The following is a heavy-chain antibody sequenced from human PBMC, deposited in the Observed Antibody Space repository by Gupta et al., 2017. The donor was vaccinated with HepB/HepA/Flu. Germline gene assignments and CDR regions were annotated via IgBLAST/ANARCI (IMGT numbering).Heavy chain of an antibody. J-gene: IGHJ6*02. V-gene: IGHV1-46*01. CDR2: INPSAATT. CDR3: AGAVNDYYYQAMDV. Sequence: QVQLVQSGAEVRKPGASVKVSCKDSGYTFTSYSMHWVRQAPGEGLDWMGTINPSAATTICWLKFQSRVTMTRETSTMTDYMELSTPIYTDTAVYYGAGAVNDYYYQAMDVWGQGTTVTV. CDR1: GYTFTSYS.